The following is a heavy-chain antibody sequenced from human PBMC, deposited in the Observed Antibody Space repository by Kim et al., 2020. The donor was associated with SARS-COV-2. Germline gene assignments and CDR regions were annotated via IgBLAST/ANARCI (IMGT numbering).Heavy chain of an antibody. CDR1: GFTFSSYA. V-gene: IGHV3-23*01. J-gene: IGHJ4*02. D-gene: IGHD2-15*01. Sequence: GGSLRLSCAASGFTFSSYAMSWVRQAPGKGLEWVSSISGGGGRTYSAYAAKGQFSITRDNSKTTRNPQLNSQSPKNTDASDYSKDQVVAYCGQG. CDR3: SKDQVVAY. CDR2: ISGGGGRT.